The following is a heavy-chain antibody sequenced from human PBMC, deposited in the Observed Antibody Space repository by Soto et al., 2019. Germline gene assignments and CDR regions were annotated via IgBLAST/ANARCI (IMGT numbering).Heavy chain of an antibody. Sequence: GGSLRLYCTACGFTFGDYAVHWVRQASGKGLEWVGRIRSKANSYATAYPASVKGRFTISRDDSKNTAYLQMNSLKTEDTVVYYCTRHEDDFWGYYGMDVWGQGTTVTVSS. CDR2: IRSKANSYAT. CDR3: TRHEDDFWGYYGMDV. V-gene: IGHV3-73*01. D-gene: IGHD3-3*01. CDR1: GFTFGDYA. J-gene: IGHJ6*02.